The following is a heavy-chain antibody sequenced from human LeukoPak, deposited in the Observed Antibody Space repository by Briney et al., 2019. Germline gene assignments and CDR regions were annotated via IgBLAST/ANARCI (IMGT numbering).Heavy chain of an antibody. Sequence: AETLSLTCTVSGCSISSYYWSWIRQPPGKGLEWIGYIYTSGSTNYNPSLKSRVTISVDTSKNQFSLKLSSVTAANTAVYYCERLGSGSSGWYPWGQGTLVTVSS. D-gene: IGHD6-19*01. CDR3: ERLGSGSSGWYP. CDR2: IYTSGST. CDR1: GCSISSYY. V-gene: IGHV4-4*09. J-gene: IGHJ4*02.